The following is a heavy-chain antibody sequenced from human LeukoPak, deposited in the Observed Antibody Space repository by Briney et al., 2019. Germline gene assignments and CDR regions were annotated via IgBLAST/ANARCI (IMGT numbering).Heavy chain of an antibody. Sequence: ASVKVSCKASGYTFNSYYMYWVRQAPGEGVAWMGIINTSGGSTTYAQKFQGRVTMTSDTSTSTVHMEMNSLRSEDTAVYYCARASPRGLAAYYYYYIDVWGKGTTVTVSS. CDR1: GYTFNSYY. CDR2: INTSGGST. CDR3: ARASPRGLAAYYYYYIDV. D-gene: IGHD6-19*01. J-gene: IGHJ6*03. V-gene: IGHV1-46*02.